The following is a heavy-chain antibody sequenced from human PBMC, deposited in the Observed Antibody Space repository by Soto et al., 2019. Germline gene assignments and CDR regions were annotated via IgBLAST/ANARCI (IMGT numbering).Heavy chain of an antibody. D-gene: IGHD3-3*01. V-gene: IGHV4-30-4*01. Sequence: PSETLSLTCSVSGGSISSGYYYWSWIRQPPGKGLEWIGNIYYSGNTYYNPSPKSRLIISIDTSKNQFSLRMGSVTAADTAVYYCARGLAPTIFGTVPTPNWFDPWGQGTLVTVSS. CDR3: ARGLAPTIFGTVPTPNWFDP. J-gene: IGHJ5*02. CDR1: GGSISSGYYY. CDR2: IYYSGNT.